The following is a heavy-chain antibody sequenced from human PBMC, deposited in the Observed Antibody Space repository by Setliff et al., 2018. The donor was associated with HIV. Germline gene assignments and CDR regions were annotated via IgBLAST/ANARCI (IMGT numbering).Heavy chain of an antibody. CDR1: DDPINSFY. V-gene: IGHV4-4*07. CDR3: ARVQMAYAAFDV. D-gene: IGHD4-17*01. Sequence: SETLSLTCTVSDDPINSFYWSWIRQPPGKGLEWIGRIYTSGSTNYNPSLKSRVTMSVDTSKNQFSLKLSSVTAADTAVYYCARVQMAYAAFDVWGQGTMVTVSS. CDR2: IYTSGST. J-gene: IGHJ3*01.